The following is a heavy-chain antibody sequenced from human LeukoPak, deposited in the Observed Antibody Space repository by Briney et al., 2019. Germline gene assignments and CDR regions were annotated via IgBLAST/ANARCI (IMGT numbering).Heavy chain of an antibody. CDR2: ISGSGGST. CDR1: GFTFSSYA. CDR3: AKDQHFGVVMYVSNWFDP. V-gene: IGHV3-23*01. D-gene: IGHD3-3*01. J-gene: IGHJ5*02. Sequence: GGSLRLSCAASGFTFSSYAMSRVRQAPGKGLEWVSAISGSGGSTYYADSVKGRFTISRDNSKNTLYLQMNSLRAEDTAVYYCAKDQHFGVVMYVSNWFDPWGQGTLVTVSS.